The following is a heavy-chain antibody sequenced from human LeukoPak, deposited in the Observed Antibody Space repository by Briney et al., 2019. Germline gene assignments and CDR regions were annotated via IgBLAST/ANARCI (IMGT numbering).Heavy chain of an antibody. J-gene: IGHJ5*02. CDR3: AGTPSGSYYL. D-gene: IGHD1-26*01. CDR2: IYYSGST. V-gene: IGHV4-39*01. CDR1: GGSISSSSYY. Sequence: PSETLSLTCTVSGGSISSSSYYWGWIRQPPGKGLEWIGSIYYSGSTYYNPSLKSRVTISVDTSKNQFSLKLSSVTAADTAVYYCAGTPSGSYYLWGQGTLVTVSS.